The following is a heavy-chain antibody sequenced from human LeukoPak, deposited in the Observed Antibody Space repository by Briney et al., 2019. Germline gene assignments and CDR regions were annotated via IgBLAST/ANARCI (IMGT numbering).Heavy chain of an antibody. CDR3: ARVRGRGYSSPGDY. Sequence: ASVKVSCKASGYTFTSYGSSWLRQAPGQGLEGMGWTCAYNGNTNYAQKLQGRVTMPTDTSTNTACMELRSLRSDDTAVYYCARVRGRGYSSPGDYWGEGTLVTASS. J-gene: IGHJ4*02. V-gene: IGHV1-18*01. CDR1: GYTFTSYG. D-gene: IGHD5-18*01. CDR2: TCAYNGNT.